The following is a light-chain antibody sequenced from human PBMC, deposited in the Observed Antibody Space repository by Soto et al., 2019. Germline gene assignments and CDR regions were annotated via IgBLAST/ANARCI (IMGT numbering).Light chain of an antibody. CDR2: DVY. CDR3: ISYTSGRSYV. V-gene: IGLV2-14*01. CDR1: RSDVGDYNY. Sequence: QSALTQPASVSGYPGQSITISCTGSRSDVGDYNYVSWYQQYPGKAPKLMIYDVYNRPSGISNRFSGSKSGNTASLTISGLQAEGEAEDYCISYTSGRSYVFGTGTKLTVL. J-gene: IGLJ1*01.